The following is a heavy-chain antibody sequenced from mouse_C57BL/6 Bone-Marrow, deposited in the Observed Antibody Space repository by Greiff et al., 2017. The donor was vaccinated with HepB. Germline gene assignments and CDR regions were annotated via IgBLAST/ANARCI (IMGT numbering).Heavy chain of an antibody. V-gene: IGHV1-56*01. CDR1: GYTFTSHW. Sequence: QVQLQQSGPELVRPGASVKISCKAPGYTFTSHWMQWVRQRPGQGLEWIGEIFPGSGSTYYNEKFKGKATLTVDTSSSTAYMQLSSLTSEDSAVYFCAMGDYYGSSYDWYFDVWGTGTTVTVSS. D-gene: IGHD1-1*01. CDR3: AMGDYYGSSYDWYFDV. J-gene: IGHJ1*03. CDR2: IFPGSGST.